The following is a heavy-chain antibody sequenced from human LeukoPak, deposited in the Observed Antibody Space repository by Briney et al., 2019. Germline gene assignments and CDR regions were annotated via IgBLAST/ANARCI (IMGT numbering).Heavy chain of an antibody. J-gene: IGHJ3*02. CDR3: ATYSTGFDI. Sequence: TSETLSLTCAVSSDSISSSNWWSWVRQPPGEGLQWIGEIYHSGSTNYNPSLKSRVTISVDKAKNQFSLQLSSVTAADTAVYYCATYSTGFDIWGQGTVVTVSS. CDR2: IYHSGST. V-gene: IGHV4-4*02. D-gene: IGHD6-19*01. CDR1: SDSISSSNW.